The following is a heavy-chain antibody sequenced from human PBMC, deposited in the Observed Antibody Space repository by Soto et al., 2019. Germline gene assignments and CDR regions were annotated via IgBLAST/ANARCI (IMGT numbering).Heavy chain of an antibody. V-gene: IGHV4-34*01. Sequence: QVQLQQWGAGLLKPSENLSLTCAVYGGSFSGYYWSWIRQPPGKGLEGVGEMNPSGRTNYNPSLKSLVTISVDTSKNQFSLKPSSVTAADTAVYYCARGDTVRWDYWGQGTLVTVSS. D-gene: IGHD3-10*01. CDR1: GGSFSGYY. CDR3: ARGDTVRWDY. J-gene: IGHJ4*02. CDR2: MNPSGRT.